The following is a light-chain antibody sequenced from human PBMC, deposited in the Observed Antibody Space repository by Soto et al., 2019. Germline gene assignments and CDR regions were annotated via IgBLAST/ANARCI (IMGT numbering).Light chain of an antibody. CDR1: QGISSY. CDR3: QQYYSYPRT. Sequence: IPSTQSPSFLSAYAGDRVTIACRASQGISSYLAWYQQKPGKAPKLLIYAASTLQSGVPSRFSGSGSGTDFTLTISCLQSEDFATYYCQQYYSYPRTFCQGT. J-gene: IGKJ1*01. CDR2: AAS. V-gene: IGKV1-8*01.